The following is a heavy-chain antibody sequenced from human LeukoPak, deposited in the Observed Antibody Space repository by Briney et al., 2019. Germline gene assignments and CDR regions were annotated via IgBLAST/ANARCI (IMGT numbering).Heavy chain of an antibody. CDR3: ARANFGDYEGGFDY. CDR2: INPSGGST. J-gene: IGHJ4*02. Sequence: ASVKVSCKASGYIFTSYYIHWVRQAPGQGLEWMGIINPSGGSTSYAQKFQGRVTMTRDMSTSTVYMELSSLRSEDTAVYCCARANFGDYEGGFDYWGQGTLVTVSS. CDR1: GYIFTSYY. D-gene: IGHD4-17*01. V-gene: IGHV1-46*01.